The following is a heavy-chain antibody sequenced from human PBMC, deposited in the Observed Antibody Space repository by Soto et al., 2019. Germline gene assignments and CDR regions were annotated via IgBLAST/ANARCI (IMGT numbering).Heavy chain of an antibody. CDR1: GGSVNSYY. V-gene: IGHV4-59*02. CDR2: IFYSGST. J-gene: IGHJ4*02. Sequence: SETLSLTCTVSGGSVNSYYWSWIRQPPGKGLEWIGYIFYSGSTKSNPSLKSRVTMSVDMSKNQFSLRLTSVTAADTAVYYCARVFPSYCGGDCSYFDSWGQGALVTVSS. D-gene: IGHD2-21*02. CDR3: ARVFPSYCGGDCSYFDS.